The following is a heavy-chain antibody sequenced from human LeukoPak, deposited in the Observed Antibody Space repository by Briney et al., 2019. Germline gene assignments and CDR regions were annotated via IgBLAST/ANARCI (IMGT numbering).Heavy chain of an antibody. V-gene: IGHV3-20*04. Sequence: GGSLRLSCAASGFTFDDYGMSWVRQAPGKGLEWVSGINWNGGSTGYADSVKGRFTIPRDNSKNTLYLQMNSLRAEDTAVYYCAKGAHAYYYDSSGYYHIDAFDIWGQGTMVTVSS. J-gene: IGHJ3*02. D-gene: IGHD3-22*01. CDR3: AKGAHAYYYDSSGYYHIDAFDI. CDR1: GFTFDDYG. CDR2: INWNGGST.